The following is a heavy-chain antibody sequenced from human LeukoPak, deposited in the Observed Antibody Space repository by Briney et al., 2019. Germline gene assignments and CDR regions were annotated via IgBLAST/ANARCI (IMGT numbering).Heavy chain of an antibody. V-gene: IGHV3-48*01. Sequence: PGGSLILSCAASGFTFSSYSMNWVRQAPGKGLEWVSYISSSSSTIYYADSVKGRFTISRDNARNSLYLQMNSLRAEDTAVYYCARVDYYYYYYMDVWGKGTTVTVSS. CDR2: ISSSSSTI. J-gene: IGHJ6*03. CDR3: ARVDYYYYYYMDV. CDR1: GFTFSSYS.